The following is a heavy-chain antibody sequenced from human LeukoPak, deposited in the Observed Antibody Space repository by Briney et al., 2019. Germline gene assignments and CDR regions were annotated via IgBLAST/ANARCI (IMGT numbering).Heavy chain of an antibody. CDR1: GGSFSGYY. Sequence: SETLSLTCAVYGGSFSGYYWSWIRQPPGKGLEWIGEINYSGSTNYNPSLKSRVTISVDTSKNQFSLKLNSVTAADTAVYYCARGFYCSSTSCFRNWFDPWGQGTLVTVSS. D-gene: IGHD2-2*01. V-gene: IGHV4-34*01. J-gene: IGHJ5*02. CDR3: ARGFYCSSTSCFRNWFDP. CDR2: INYSGST.